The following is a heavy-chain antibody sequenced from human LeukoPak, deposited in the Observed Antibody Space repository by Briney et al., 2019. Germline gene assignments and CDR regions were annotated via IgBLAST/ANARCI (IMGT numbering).Heavy chain of an antibody. D-gene: IGHD1-7*01. Sequence: SETLSLTCTVSGGSISSYYWSWIRQPPGKGLEWIGYIFYSGSINYNPSLKSRATISADTSKNQFSLKLSSVTAADTAVYYCARTKVGWNSNWFDPWGQGTLVTVSS. CDR3: ARTKVGWNSNWFDP. J-gene: IGHJ5*02. CDR1: GGSISSYY. V-gene: IGHV4-59*01. CDR2: IFYSGSI.